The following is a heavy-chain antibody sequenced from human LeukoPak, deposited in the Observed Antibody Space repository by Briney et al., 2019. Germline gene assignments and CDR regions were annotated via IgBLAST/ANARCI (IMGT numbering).Heavy chain of an antibody. D-gene: IGHD3-10*01. J-gene: IGHJ4*02. CDR1: GFSVSNNY. Sequence: GGSLRLSCAASGFSVSNNYMSWVRQIPGKGLEWVSTVSDGARNTHYADSVKGRFTISRDNSKNTLYLQMNSLRAEDTAVYYCAKDRSMWFGETGVDYWGQGTLVTVSS. CDR2: VSDGARNT. CDR3: AKDRSMWFGETGVDY. V-gene: IGHV3-23*01.